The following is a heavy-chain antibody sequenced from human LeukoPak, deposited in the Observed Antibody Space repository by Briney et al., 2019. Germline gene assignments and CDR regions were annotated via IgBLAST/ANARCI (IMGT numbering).Heavy chain of an antibody. CDR2: ISGSGGST. J-gene: IGHJ4*02. D-gene: IGHD3-9*01. V-gene: IGHV3-23*01. Sequence: TGGSLRLSCAASGFTFSSYAMSWVRQAPGKGLEWVSAISGSGGSTYYADSVKGRSTISRDNSKNTLYLQMNSLRAEDTAVYYCAKGPVLRYFDWLRRGVDYWGQGTLVTVSS. CDR3: AKGPVLRYFDWLRRGVDY. CDR1: GFTFSSYA.